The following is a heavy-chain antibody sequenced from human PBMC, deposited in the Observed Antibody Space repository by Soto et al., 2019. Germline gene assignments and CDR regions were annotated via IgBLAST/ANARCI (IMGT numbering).Heavy chain of an antibody. D-gene: IGHD3-9*01. CDR3: ARDRDILTAYFHY. Sequence: ASVKVSCKASGYTFTTYAMHWVRQAPGQRLEWMGWINADNGDTKYSQIFQGRVTFTRDTSATTAYMEVSSLRSEDTAVYYCARDRDILTAYFHYWGQGTLVTVSS. CDR2: INADNGDT. V-gene: IGHV1-3*01. J-gene: IGHJ4*02. CDR1: GYTFTTYA.